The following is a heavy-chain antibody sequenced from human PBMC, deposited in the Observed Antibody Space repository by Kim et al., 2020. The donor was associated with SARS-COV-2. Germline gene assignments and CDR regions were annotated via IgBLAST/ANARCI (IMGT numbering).Heavy chain of an antibody. J-gene: IGHJ4*02. CDR3: ARRGHYSSGSNYYFDY. D-gene: IGHD3-10*01. Sequence: SFQGQVTISADKSISTAYLQWSSLKASDTAMYYCARRGHYSSGSNYYFDYWGQGTLVTVSS. V-gene: IGHV5-51*01.